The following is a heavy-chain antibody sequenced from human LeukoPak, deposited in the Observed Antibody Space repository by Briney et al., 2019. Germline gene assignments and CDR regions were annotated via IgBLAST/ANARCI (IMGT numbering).Heavy chain of an antibody. J-gene: IGHJ6*03. D-gene: IGHD5-12*01. CDR1: GYTSTGYY. CDR3: AIKTLGLLRKGGAMDV. V-gene: IGHV1-2*02. Sequence: ASVKVSCKASGYTSTGYYMHWVRQAPGQGLECMGWINPNSGGTNYAQKFQGRVTTTRDTSISTAYMELSRLRSDDTAVYYCAIKTLGLLRKGGAMDVWGKGTTVTVSS. CDR2: INPNSGGT.